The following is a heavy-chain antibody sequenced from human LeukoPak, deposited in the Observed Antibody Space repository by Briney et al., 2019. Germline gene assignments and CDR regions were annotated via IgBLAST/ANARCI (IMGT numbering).Heavy chain of an antibody. V-gene: IGHV3-23*01. CDR3: VVATITPQPYYYDSSGDFDY. J-gene: IGHJ4*02. D-gene: IGHD3-22*01. CDR2: ISGSGGST. CDR1: GFTFSNYA. Sequence: GGSLRLSCAASGFTFSNYAMSWVRQAPGKGLEWVSAISGSGGSTYYADSVKGRFTISRDNSKNTLYLQMNSLRAEDTAVYYCVVATITPQPYYYDSSGDFDYWGQGTLVTVSS.